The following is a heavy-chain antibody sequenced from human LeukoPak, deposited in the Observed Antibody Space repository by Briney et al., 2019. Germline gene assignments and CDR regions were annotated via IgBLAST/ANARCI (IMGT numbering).Heavy chain of an antibody. CDR1: EFSLSSSEMY. Sequence: SGPTLVNPTQTLTLTCTFSEFSLSSSEMYVSWIRQPPGKALEWLARIDSDDDKYYSTSLKTRLTISKDTSKNQVVLTMTNMDPVDTGTYYCARIKYYGSGNYYGESWGQGILVTVSS. CDR2: IDSDDDK. J-gene: IGHJ5*02. V-gene: IGHV2-70*11. CDR3: ARIKYYGSGNYYGES. D-gene: IGHD3-10*01.